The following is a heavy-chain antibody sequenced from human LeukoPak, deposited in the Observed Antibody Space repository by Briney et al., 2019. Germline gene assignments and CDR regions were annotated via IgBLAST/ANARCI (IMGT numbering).Heavy chain of an antibody. CDR2: ISSGGTFI. CDR3: AKAAGIAARPGFDY. D-gene: IGHD6-6*01. J-gene: IGHJ4*02. Sequence: GGSLRLSCAASGFTFRSYSMNWVRRAPGKGLEWVSSISSGGTFIYYADSVKGRFTISRVNSKNTLYLQMNSLRAEDTAVYYCAKAAGIAARPGFDYWGQGTLVTVSS. V-gene: IGHV3-21*01. CDR1: GFTFRSYS.